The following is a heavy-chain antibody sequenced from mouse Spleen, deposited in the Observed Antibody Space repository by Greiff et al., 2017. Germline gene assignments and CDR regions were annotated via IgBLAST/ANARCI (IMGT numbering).Heavy chain of an antibody. CDR3: ARERDYGSSYAAWFAY. J-gene: IGHJ3*01. V-gene: IGHV5-4*01. CDR1: GFTFSSYA. CDR2: ISDGGSYT. D-gene: IGHD1-1*01. Sequence: VQLKESGGGLVKPGGSLKLSCAASGFTFSSYAMSWVRQTPEKRLEWVATISDGGSYTYYPDNVKGRFTISRDNAKNNLYLQMSHLKSEDTAMYYCARERDYGSSYAAWFAYWGQGTLVTVSA.